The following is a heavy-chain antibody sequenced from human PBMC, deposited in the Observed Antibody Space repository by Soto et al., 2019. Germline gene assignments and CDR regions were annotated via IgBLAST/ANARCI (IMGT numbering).Heavy chain of an antibody. Sequence: VQLVESGGVVVQPGRSLRLSCAASGFTFSSYGMHWFRQAPGKGLEWVAVISYDGSNKYYAVSVKGRFTISRDNSKNMLYLQMNSLRAEDTAVYYCAPWFGAFDYWGQGTLVTVSS. V-gene: IGHV3-30*03. CDR1: GFTFSSYG. J-gene: IGHJ4*02. CDR3: APWFGAFDY. D-gene: IGHD3-10*01. CDR2: ISYDGSNK.